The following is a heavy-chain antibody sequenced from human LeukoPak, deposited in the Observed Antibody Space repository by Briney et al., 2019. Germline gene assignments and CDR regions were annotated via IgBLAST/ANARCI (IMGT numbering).Heavy chain of an antibody. D-gene: IGHD4-23*01. CDR1: GSGYY. CDR2: ITPIFGAA. V-gene: IGHV1-69*13. Sequence: SVRVSCKTSGSGYYMHWVRQAPGQGLEWMGEITPIFGAANYAQTFQGRVTITADESTSTVFMELSSLRSDDTAFYYCARNSRVASTSGLNYCGQGTLVTVSS. J-gene: IGHJ4*02. CDR3: ARNSRVASTSGLNY.